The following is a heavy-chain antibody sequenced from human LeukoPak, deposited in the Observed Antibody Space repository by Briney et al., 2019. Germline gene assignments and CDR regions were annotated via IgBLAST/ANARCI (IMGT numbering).Heavy chain of an antibody. Sequence: GGSLRLSCAASGFSFSDYDMNWVRLAPGKGLEWVAWISTTSATIYYADSVKGRFTISRDNAKSSLYLQMNSLSGEDTAVYYCAREVRRGSDYFDYWGQGTPVTVSS. CDR1: GFSFSDYD. V-gene: IGHV3-48*01. CDR3: AREVRRGSDYFDY. J-gene: IGHJ4*02. CDR2: ISTTSATI. D-gene: IGHD6-19*01.